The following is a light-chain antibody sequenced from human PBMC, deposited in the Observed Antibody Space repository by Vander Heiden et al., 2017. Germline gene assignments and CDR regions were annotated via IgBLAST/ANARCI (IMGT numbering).Light chain of an antibody. V-gene: IGKV3-11*01. Sequence: EIVLTQSPANLSLSPGEGATLACRASQSVSGYLAWYKHKPGPAPRLRIYEASNGATGVTARFSGTGSGTDFTLTISGLEPGDFAVYYCQHRSGWLPGTFGQWTKVEIK. CDR2: EAS. CDR3: QHRSGWLPGT. J-gene: IGKJ1*01. CDR1: QSVSGY.